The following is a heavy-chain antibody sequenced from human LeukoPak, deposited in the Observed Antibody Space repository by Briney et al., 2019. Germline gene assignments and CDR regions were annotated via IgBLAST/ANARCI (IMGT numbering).Heavy chain of an antibody. J-gene: IGHJ4*02. CDR2: ISWNSGSI. CDR1: GFTFDDYA. CDR3: AKVCRLEYDSKGGFDY. Sequence: GRSLRLSCAASGFTFDDYAMHWVRQAPGKGLEWVSGISWNSGSIGYADSVKGRFTISRDNAKNSLYLQMNSLRAEDTALYYCAKVCRLEYDSKGGFDYWGQGTLVTVSS. D-gene: IGHD3-22*01. V-gene: IGHV3-9*01.